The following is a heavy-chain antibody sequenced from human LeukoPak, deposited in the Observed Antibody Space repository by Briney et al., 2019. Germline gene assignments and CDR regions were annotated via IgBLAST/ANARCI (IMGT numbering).Heavy chain of an antibody. Sequence: PGASVKVSCKASGYTFTGYYMHWVRQAPGQGLEWMGWINLNSGGTNYAQKFQGRVTMTRDTSISTAYMELSRLRSDDTAVYYCAREEEVSAVADIRYNWFDPWGQGTLVTVSS. CDR2: INLNSGGT. CDR1: GYTFTGYY. J-gene: IGHJ5*02. CDR3: AREEEVSAVADIRYNWFDP. D-gene: IGHD6-19*01. V-gene: IGHV1-2*02.